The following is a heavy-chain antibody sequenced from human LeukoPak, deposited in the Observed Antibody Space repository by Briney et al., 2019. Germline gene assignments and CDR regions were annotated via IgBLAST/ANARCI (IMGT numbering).Heavy chain of an antibody. CDR3: ARRGITGTLRDNCYFDY. Sequence: SETLSLTCAVYGGSFSGYYWSWIRQPPGKGLERIGEINHSGSTNYNPSLKSRVTISVDTSKNQFSLKLSSVTAADTAVYYCARRGITGTLRDNCYFDYWGQGTLVTVSS. J-gene: IGHJ4*02. V-gene: IGHV4-34*01. CDR2: INHSGST. CDR1: GGSFSGYY. D-gene: IGHD1-7*01.